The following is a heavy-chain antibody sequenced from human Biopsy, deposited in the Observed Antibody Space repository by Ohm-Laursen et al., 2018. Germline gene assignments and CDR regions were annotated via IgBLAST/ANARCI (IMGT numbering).Heavy chain of an antibody. D-gene: IGHD1-26*01. V-gene: IGHV3-23*01. J-gene: IGHJ4*02. CDR2: INSSGGST. CDR1: GFTFSSYA. Sequence: SLRLSCAASGFTFSSYAMSWVRQAPGKGLEWVSVINSSGGSTSYADSVKGRSTISRDNSKNTVYLQMNSLRAEDTAVYYCARDRREHYQFDHWGQGTRVTVSS. CDR3: ARDRREHYQFDH.